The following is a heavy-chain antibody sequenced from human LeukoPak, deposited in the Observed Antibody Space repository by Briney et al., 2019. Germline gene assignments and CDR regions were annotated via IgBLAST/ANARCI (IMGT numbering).Heavy chain of an antibody. CDR2: INPSGGST. CDR3: ARASARLTPFDY. J-gene: IGHJ4*02. CDR1: GYTFTSYY. V-gene: IGHV1-46*01. Sequence: ASVTVSCKASGYTFTSYYMHWVRQAPGQGLEWMGIINPSGGSTSYAQKFQGRVTMTMDTSTSTVYMELSSLRSEDTAVYYCARASARLTPFDYWGQGTLVTVSS.